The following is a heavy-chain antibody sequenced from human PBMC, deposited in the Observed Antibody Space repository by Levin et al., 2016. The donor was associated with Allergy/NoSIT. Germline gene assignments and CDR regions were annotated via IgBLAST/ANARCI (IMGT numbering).Heavy chain of an antibody. D-gene: IGHD3-16*01. CDR3: ARGWGFGAFDI. CDR1: GFTFSSYS. CDR2: ISSSSSYI. Sequence: GGSLRLSCAASGFTFSSYSMNWVRQAPGKGLEWVSSISSSSSYIYYADSVKGRFTISRDNAKNSLYLQMNSLRAEDTAVYYCARGWGFGAFDIWGQGTMVTVSS. J-gene: IGHJ3*02. V-gene: IGHV3-21*01.